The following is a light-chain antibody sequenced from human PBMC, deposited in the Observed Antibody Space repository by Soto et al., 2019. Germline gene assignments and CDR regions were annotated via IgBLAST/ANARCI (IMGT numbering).Light chain of an antibody. Sequence: DIVLTQSPGTLSLSPGERATLSCRASQTVSSTYLAWYQQKPGQAPRLLIYGASSRATGIPDRFSGSGSGTDFTLTISRLEPEDFAVYYCQQYNEFQYTFGQGTRLDI. CDR3: QQYNEFQYT. J-gene: IGKJ2*01. CDR1: QTVSSTY. CDR2: GAS. V-gene: IGKV3-20*01.